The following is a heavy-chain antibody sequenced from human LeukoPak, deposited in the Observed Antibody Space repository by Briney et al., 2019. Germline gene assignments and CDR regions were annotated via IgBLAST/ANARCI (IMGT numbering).Heavy chain of an antibody. Sequence: PSETLSLTCTVSGGSISIYYWIWIRQPPGEGLEWIGYISNSGSTNYNPSLKSRVTISVDTSKNQLSLKLSSVTAADTAVYHCVRLQPNTGEWAFDFWGQGTMVSLSS. CDR3: VRLQPNTGEWAFDF. D-gene: IGHD1-1*01. CDR1: GGSISIYY. CDR2: ISNSGST. J-gene: IGHJ3*01. V-gene: IGHV4-59*01.